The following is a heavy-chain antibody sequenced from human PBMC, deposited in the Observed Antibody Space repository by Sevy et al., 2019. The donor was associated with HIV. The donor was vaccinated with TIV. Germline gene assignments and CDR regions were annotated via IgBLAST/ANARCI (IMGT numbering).Heavy chain of an antibody. J-gene: IGHJ3*02. Sequence: GGSLRLSCAASGFTFSSYAMSWVRQAPGKGLEWVSAISGSGGSTYYADSVKGRFTISRDNSKNTLYLQMNSLRAEDTAVYYCAKDGPIGYCSSTSCYTDAFDIWGQGTMVTVSS. CDR3: AKDGPIGYCSSTSCYTDAFDI. V-gene: IGHV3-23*01. CDR1: GFTFSSYA. CDR2: ISGSGGST. D-gene: IGHD2-2*02.